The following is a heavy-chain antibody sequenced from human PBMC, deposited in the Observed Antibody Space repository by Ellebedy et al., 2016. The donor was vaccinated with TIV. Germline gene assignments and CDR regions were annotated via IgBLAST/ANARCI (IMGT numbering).Heavy chain of an antibody. D-gene: IGHD3-22*01. V-gene: IGHV4-59*01. CDR3: ARTYDSSGYYRDGFDI. J-gene: IGHJ3*02. CDR2: IYYSGNT. Sequence: SETLSLXCSVSGGSINRNYWTWIRQSPGKGLEWVGDIYYSGNTNYNPSLKSRITISLDTSKNQIFLKLRSVTAADTAVYYCARTYDSSGYYRDGFDIWGQGKLVTVSA. CDR1: GGSINRNY.